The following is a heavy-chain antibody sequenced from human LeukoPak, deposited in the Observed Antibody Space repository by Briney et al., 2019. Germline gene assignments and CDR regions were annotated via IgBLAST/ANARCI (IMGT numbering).Heavy chain of an antibody. J-gene: IGHJ4*02. CDR3: AKNTSGTYLDY. Sequence: GGSLRLSCAASGFTFSSYAMTWVRQAPGKGLEWVSSISTSGVSTNYAVSVKGRFTISRDNSKTMVYLQMNSLRAEDTAVYHCAKNTSGTYLDYWGQGILVTVSS. D-gene: IGHD1-26*01. CDR2: ISTSGVST. CDR1: GFTFSSYA. V-gene: IGHV3-23*01.